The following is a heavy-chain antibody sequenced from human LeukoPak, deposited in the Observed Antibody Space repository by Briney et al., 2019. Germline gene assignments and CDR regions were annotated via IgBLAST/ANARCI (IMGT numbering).Heavy chain of an antibody. Sequence: ASVKVSCKASGGTFSSYTISWVRQAPGQGLEWMGRINPNSGGTNYAQKFQGRVTMTRDTSISTAYMELSRLRSDDTAVYYCARDYYDSSGYYYARGDYWGQGTLVTASS. CDR3: ARDYYDSSGYYYARGDY. V-gene: IGHV1-2*06. D-gene: IGHD3-22*01. CDR1: GGTFSSYT. CDR2: INPNSGGT. J-gene: IGHJ4*02.